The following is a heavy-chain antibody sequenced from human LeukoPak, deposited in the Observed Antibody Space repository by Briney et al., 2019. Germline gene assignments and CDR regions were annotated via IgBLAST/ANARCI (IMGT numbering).Heavy chain of an antibody. CDR3: ASAIYGSGSPYGMDV. J-gene: IGHJ6*02. CDR2: INSDGSST. CDR1: GFTFSSYW. D-gene: IGHD3-10*01. Sequence: GGSLRLSCAASGFTFSSYWMHWVRQAPGKGLVWVSRINSDGSSTSYADSVKGRFTISRDNAKNTLYLQMNSLRAEDTAVYYCASAIYGSGSPYGMDVWGQGTTVTVSS. V-gene: IGHV3-74*01.